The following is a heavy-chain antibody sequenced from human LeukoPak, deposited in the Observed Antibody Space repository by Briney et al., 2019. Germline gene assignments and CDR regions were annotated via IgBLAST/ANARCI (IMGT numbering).Heavy chain of an antibody. J-gene: IGHJ4*02. CDR1: GYTFTRYG. D-gene: IGHD1-20*01. CDR2: ISAYNGNT. Sequence: VASVKVSCKASGYTFTRYGISWVRQAPGQGLEWMGWISAYNGNTNYAQKLQGRVTMTTDTSASTAYMELRSLRSDDTAVYYCARELPGITGTDNWGQGTLVTVSS. CDR3: ARELPGITGTDN. V-gene: IGHV1-18*01.